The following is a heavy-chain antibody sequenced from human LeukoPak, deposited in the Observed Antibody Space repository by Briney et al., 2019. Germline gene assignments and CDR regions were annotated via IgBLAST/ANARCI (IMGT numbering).Heavy chain of an antibody. V-gene: IGHV4-59*08. Sequence: SETLSLTCTVSGGSISSYYWSWIRQPPGKGLEWIGYIYYSGSTNYNPSLKSRVTISVDTSKNQFSLKLSSVTAADTAVYYCARRGVVRGVFDYWGQGTLVTVSS. CDR1: GGSISSYY. CDR3: ARRGVVRGVFDY. D-gene: IGHD3-10*01. CDR2: IYYSGST. J-gene: IGHJ4*02.